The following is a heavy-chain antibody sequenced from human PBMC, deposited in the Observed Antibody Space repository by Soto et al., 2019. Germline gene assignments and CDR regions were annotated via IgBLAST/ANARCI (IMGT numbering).Heavy chain of an antibody. J-gene: IGHJ2*01. CDR2: IFYTGFT. V-gene: IGHV4-61*03. CDR1: GGSVSNASFY. D-gene: IGHD2-15*01. CDR3: VRVLDTSCYADL. Sequence: VQLQESGQGLVKPSEPLSLTCSFSGGSVSNASFYWTWIRQAPGSGLEYIGYIFYTGFTNYNPSLSSRVTISLDTSKNHFSLKLTSMTAADTAVYYCVRVLDTSCYADLWGRGTLVTVSS.